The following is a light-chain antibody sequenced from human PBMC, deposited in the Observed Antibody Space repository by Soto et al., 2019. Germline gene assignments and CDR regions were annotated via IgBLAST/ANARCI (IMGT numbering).Light chain of an antibody. Sequence: PGKRVTLSCRASQRISSTYLAWYQQKPGQAPRLLIYGASSRATGIPDRFSGSGSGTDFTLTISRLEPEDFAVYYCQQYDSPPRTFGQGTKVEVQ. CDR3: QQYDSPPRT. CDR2: GAS. J-gene: IGKJ1*01. CDR1: QRISSTY. V-gene: IGKV3-20*01.